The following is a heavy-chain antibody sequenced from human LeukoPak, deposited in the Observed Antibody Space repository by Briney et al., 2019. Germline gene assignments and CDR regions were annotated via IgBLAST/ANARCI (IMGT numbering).Heavy chain of an antibody. D-gene: IGHD1-26*01. CDR2: IKQDGSQK. CDR1: GFTFSTYW. J-gene: IGHJ4*02. CDR3: ARDVGGNLDY. Sequence: GGSLRLSCAASGFTFSTYWMAWVRQAPGKGLEWVANIKQDGSQKNYVDSVRGRFIISRDNDKNLLYPQMNSLRAEDTAVYHCARDVGGNLDYWGQGILVTVSS. V-gene: IGHV3-7*05.